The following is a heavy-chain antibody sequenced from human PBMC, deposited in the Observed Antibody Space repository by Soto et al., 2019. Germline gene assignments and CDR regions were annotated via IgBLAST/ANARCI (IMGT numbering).Heavy chain of an antibody. Sequence: GGSLRLSCEASGFTFNTYSMHWVRQPPCKGLEWLAAIWYDGTQKYYADSVKGRFIISRDNSKKTLYLEMNSLRAEDTAVYYCARAGGTTVTGLWHFDSWGQGTLVNVSS. CDR3: ARAGGTTVTGLWHFDS. CDR2: IWYDGTQK. J-gene: IGHJ4*02. V-gene: IGHV3-33*01. CDR1: GFTFNTYS. D-gene: IGHD4-17*01.